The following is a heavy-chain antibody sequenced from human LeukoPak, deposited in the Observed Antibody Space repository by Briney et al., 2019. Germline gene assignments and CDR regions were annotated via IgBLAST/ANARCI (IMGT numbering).Heavy chain of an antibody. Sequence: AESLLISCKGSGCCFTSYWIGWVRQLPGRSLEWMGIIIPGDSDTRYSPSFQGQVTISADKSISTAYLQWSSLKASDTAMYYCARRDDYGDQPPDYWGQGTLVTVSS. CDR2: IIPGDSDT. D-gene: IGHD4-17*01. V-gene: IGHV5-51*01. J-gene: IGHJ4*02. CDR3: ARRDDYGDQPPDY. CDR1: GCCFTSYW.